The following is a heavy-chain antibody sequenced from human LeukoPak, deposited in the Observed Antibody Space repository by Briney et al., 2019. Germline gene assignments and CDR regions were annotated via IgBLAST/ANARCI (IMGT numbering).Heavy chain of an antibody. D-gene: IGHD6-13*01. CDR1: GGSISSYY. CDR3: ARAGDSSSCYEGGYYFDY. Sequence: PSETLSLTCTVSGGSISSYYWSWIRQPAGKGLEWIGRIYTSGSTNYNPSLKSRDTMSIDTSKNQFSLKLSSVTAADTAVYYCARAGDSSSCYEGGYYFDYWGQGTLVTVSS. J-gene: IGHJ4*02. CDR2: IYTSGST. V-gene: IGHV4-4*07.